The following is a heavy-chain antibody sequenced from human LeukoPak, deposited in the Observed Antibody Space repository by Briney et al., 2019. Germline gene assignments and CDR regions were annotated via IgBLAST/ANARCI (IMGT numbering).Heavy chain of an antibody. V-gene: IGHV3-23*01. D-gene: IGHD6-19*01. Sequence: GGSLRLSCAASGFTFSSYSMNWVRQAPGKGLEWVSGISGSGGSTYYADSVKGRFTISRDNSKNTLYLQMNSLRAEDTAVYYCAKQGATAVAAGGDFDYWGQGTLVTVSS. CDR2: ISGSGGST. CDR3: AKQGATAVAAGGDFDY. CDR1: GFTFSSYS. J-gene: IGHJ4*02.